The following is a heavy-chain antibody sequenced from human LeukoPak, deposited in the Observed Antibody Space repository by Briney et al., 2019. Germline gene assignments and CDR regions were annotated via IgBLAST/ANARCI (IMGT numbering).Heavy chain of an antibody. CDR3: ARRPAGGADY. D-gene: IGHD3-16*01. CDR2: INHSGST. Sequence: SETLSLTCAVYGGSFSGYYWSWIRQPPGKGLEWIGEINHSGSTNYNPSLKSRVTISVDTSKNQFSLKLSSVTAADTAVYYCARRPAGGADYWGQGTLVTVSS. J-gene: IGHJ4*02. V-gene: IGHV4-34*01. CDR1: GGSFSGYY.